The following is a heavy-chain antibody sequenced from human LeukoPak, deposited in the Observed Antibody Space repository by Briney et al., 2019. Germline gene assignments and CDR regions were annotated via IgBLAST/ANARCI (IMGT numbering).Heavy chain of an antibody. J-gene: IGHJ4*02. CDR3: TRDPTRGGFGELQYFDY. CDR2: IRSKAYGGTT. V-gene: IGHV3-49*03. Sequence: GGSLRLSCTASGFTFGDYAMSWFRQAPGKGLEWVGFIRSKAYGGTTEYAASVKGRFTISRDDSKSIAYLQMKSLKTEDTAVYYCTRDPTRGGFGELQYFDYWGQGTLVTVSS. D-gene: IGHD3-10*01. CDR1: GFTFGDYA.